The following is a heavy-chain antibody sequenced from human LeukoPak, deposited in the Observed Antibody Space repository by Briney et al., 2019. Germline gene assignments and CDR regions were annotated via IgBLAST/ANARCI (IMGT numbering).Heavy chain of an antibody. CDR1: GFTFSSYA. CDR3: ARAKVGTTVTTFTPYFDY. Sequence: GGSLRLSCAASGFTFSSYAMSWVRQAPGKGLEWVSGISGSGDSTYYADSVRGRFTISRDNSKNTLYLQMNSLRAEDTAVYYCARAKVGTTVTTFTPYFDYWGQGTLVTVSS. CDR2: ISGSGDST. V-gene: IGHV3-23*01. J-gene: IGHJ4*02. D-gene: IGHD4-17*01.